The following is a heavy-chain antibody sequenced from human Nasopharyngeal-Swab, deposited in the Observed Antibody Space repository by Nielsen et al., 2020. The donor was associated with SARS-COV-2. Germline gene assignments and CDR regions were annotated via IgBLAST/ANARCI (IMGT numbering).Heavy chain of an antibody. CDR1: GFTFSDYY. V-gene: IGHV3-11*05. J-gene: IGHJ3*02. CDR2: ISSSSSYT. D-gene: IGHD3-22*01. CDR3: AREIDSRGGDAFDI. Sequence: GESLKIPCAASGFTFSDYYMSWIRQAPGKGLEWVSYISSSSSYTNYADSVKGRFTISRDNAKNSLYLQMNSLRAEDTAVYYCAREIDSRGGDAFDIWGQGTMVTVSS.